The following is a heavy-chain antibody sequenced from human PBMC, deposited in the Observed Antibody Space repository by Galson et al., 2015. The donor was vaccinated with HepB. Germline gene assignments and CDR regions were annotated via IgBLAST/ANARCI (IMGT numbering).Heavy chain of an antibody. CDR1: GFTFSAHW. CDR2: INPNSGEK. CDR3: GRWGSERDLNY. D-gene: IGHD3-16*01. J-gene: IGHJ4*02. Sequence: SLRLSCAASGFTFSAHWMAWVRQAPGKGLEWVANINPNSGEKYYVDSVKGRLIISRDNAKNSLYLEMNNLRVEDTAIYYCGRWGSERDLNYWGQGTLVTVSS. V-gene: IGHV3-7*03.